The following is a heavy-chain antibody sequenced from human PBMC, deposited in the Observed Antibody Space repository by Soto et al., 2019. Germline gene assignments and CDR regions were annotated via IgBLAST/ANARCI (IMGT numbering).Heavy chain of an antibody. CDR3: ARDQWLVLTGVFDY. D-gene: IGHD6-19*01. CDR2: IWYDGSNK. CDR1: GFTFSSYG. J-gene: IGHJ4*02. V-gene: IGHV3-33*01. Sequence: GGSLRLSCAASGFTFSSYGMHWVRQAPGKGLEWVAVIWYDGSNKYYADSVKGRFTISRDNSKNTLYLEMNSLRAEDTAVYYCARDQWLVLTGVFDYWGQGTLVTVSA.